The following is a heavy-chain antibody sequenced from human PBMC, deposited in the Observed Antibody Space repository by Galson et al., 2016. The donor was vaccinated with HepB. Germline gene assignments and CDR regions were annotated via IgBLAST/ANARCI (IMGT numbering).Heavy chain of an antibody. V-gene: IGHV3-23*01. D-gene: IGHD1-26*01. J-gene: IGHJ4*02. CDR1: GFTFRSNV. CDR2: ISGRGGST. CDR3: AKDLLGGTFIPYFFDY. Sequence: SLRLSCAASGFTFRSNVINWVRQAPGQGLEWASGISGRGGSTDYADSVRGRFTISRDNSKNTLYLQMNSLRAEDTAVYYCAKDLLGGTFIPYFFDYWGQGTLVTVSS.